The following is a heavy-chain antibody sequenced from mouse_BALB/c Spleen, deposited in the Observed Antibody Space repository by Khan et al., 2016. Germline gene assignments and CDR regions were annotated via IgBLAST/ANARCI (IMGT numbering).Heavy chain of an antibody. J-gene: IGHJ3*01. CDR2: IDTNTGEP. Sequence: QIQLVQSGPELKKPGETVKISCKASGYSFTNYGMNWVKQAPGKGLKWMGWIDTNTGEPTYAEEFKGRFAFSLETSALTAYLQINNRKNDDTATYFCARWGYDYAWFAYWGQEPLVTVSA. CDR3: ARWGYDYAWFAY. V-gene: IGHV9-3*02. D-gene: IGHD2-4*01. CDR1: GYSFTNYG.